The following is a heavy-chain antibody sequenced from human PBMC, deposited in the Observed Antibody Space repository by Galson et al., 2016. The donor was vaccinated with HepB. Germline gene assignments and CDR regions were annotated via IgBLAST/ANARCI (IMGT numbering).Heavy chain of an antibody. V-gene: IGHV3-30*18. CDR3: AKDRRYGYFGSGGMDV. J-gene: IGHJ6*02. CDR2: ISYDGSNK. Sequence: SLRLSCAASGFTFSSYGMHWVRQAPGKGLEWVAVISYDGSNKYYADSVKGRFTISRDNSKSTLYLQMNSQRAEDTAVYYCAKDRRYGYFGSGGMDVWGQGTTVTVSS. D-gene: IGHD3-10*01. CDR1: GFTFSSYG.